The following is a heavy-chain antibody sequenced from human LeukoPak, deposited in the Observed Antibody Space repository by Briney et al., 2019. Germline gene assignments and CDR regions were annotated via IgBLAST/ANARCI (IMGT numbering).Heavy chain of an antibody. J-gene: IGHJ4*02. CDR2: IYYSGST. CDR1: GGSISRYY. D-gene: IGHD3-3*01. Sequence: SETLSLTCTVSGGSISRYYWSWIRQPPGKGLERIGYIYYSGSTNYNPSLKSRVTISVDTSKNQFSLKLSSVTAADTAVYYCARGRPRSGYYPFDYWGQGTLVTVSS. CDR3: ARGRPRSGYYPFDY. V-gene: IGHV4-59*01.